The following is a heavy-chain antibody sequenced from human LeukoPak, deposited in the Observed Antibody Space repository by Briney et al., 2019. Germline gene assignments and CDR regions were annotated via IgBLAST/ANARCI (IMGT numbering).Heavy chain of an antibody. D-gene: IGHD4-17*01. CDR1: GGSISSGSNY. CDR2: IRNTGRT. CDR3: ARKNDYGDSYYMDV. V-gene: IGHV4-31*03. Sequence: SQTLSLTCTVSGGSISSGSNYWGWIRQQPGKGLEWIGYIRNTGRTDYNPSLKSRVIISVDTSKNRFSLRLSSVTAADTALYYCARKNDYGDSYYMDVWGKGTTVTVSS. J-gene: IGHJ6*03.